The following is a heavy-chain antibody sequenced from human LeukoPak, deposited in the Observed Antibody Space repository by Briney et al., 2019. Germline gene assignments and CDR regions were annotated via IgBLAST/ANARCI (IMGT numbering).Heavy chain of an antibody. Sequence: PSETLSLTCSVSGASITSGAHYWSWIRQHPGKGPEWIGHIYYSGSSYSNPSLKGRLSMSLDTSDNQLSLELVSVTAADTAVYYCARVYREVNWGQGTLVTVSS. CDR2: IYYSGSS. CDR3: ARVYREVN. CDR1: GASITSGAHY. D-gene: IGHD2-2*02. V-gene: IGHV4-31*03. J-gene: IGHJ4*02.